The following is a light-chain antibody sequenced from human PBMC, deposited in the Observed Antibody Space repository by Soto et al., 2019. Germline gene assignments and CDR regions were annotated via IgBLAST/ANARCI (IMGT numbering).Light chain of an antibody. Sequence: DIQMTQSPSSLSASVGDRVTITCRASQGISKYLAWYQQKPGKVPKLLIYAASTLQSGVPSRFSGSGSGTDFTLTISSLQPEDVATYYCQKYLSALWTFGQGTKVEIK. CDR3: QKYLSALWT. V-gene: IGKV1-27*01. CDR1: QGISKY. CDR2: AAS. J-gene: IGKJ1*01.